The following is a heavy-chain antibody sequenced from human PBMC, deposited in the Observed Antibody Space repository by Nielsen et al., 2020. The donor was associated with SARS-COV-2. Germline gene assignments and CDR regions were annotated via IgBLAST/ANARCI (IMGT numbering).Heavy chain of an antibody. CDR1: GYTFTGYY. J-gene: IGHJ6*02. V-gene: IGHV1-2*06. Sequence: ASVKVSCKASGYTFTGYYMHWVRQAPGQGLEWMGRINPNSGGTNYAQKFQGRVTMTTDTSTSTAYMELRSLRSDDTAVYYCARGVDTARFHYYFGMDVWGQGTTVTVSS. CDR3: ARGVDTARFHYYFGMDV. CDR2: INPNSGGT. D-gene: IGHD5-18*01.